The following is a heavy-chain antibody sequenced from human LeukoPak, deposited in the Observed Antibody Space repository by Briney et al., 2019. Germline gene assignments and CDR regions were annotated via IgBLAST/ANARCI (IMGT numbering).Heavy chain of an antibody. CDR2: IKQDGSEK. J-gene: IGHJ4*02. V-gene: IGHV3-7*03. CDR1: GFTFSNLW. D-gene: IGHD5-24*01. Sequence: PGGSLRLSCAASGFTFSNLWMSWVRQAPGKGLKWVANIKQDGSEKYYVDSVKGRFTISRDNAKNSMFLQMNSLRAEDTAIYYCARGSRGPYYWGQGTLVTVSS. CDR3: ARGSRGPYY.